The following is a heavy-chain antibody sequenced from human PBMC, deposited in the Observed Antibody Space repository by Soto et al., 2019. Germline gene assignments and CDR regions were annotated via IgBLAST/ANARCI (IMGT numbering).Heavy chain of an antibody. V-gene: IGHV3-11*01. Sequence: GGSLRLSCAASGFNFNDYYMTWIRQAPGKGLEWLSYISSSGTAIFYADSVKGRFTISRDNAKNSLSLQMNSLRAEDTAVYYCARVAAVRPASMAGWGTGTTVTVSS. CDR1: GFNFNDYY. CDR2: ISSSGTAI. J-gene: IGHJ6*03. D-gene: IGHD6-6*01. CDR3: ARVAAVRPASMAG.